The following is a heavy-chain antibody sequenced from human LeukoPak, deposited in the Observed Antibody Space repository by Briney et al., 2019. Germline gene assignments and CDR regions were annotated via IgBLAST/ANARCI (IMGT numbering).Heavy chain of an antibody. V-gene: IGHV3-30*18. CDR3: AKEPKAYSSGWYLDY. Sequence: GGSLRLSCAASGFTFSNYGMHWVRRAPGKGLEWVAVISYDGSPKYYADSVKGRFAISRDNSKNTLYLQMNSLRAEDTAVYYCAKEPKAYSSGWYLDYWGQGTLVTVSS. CDR1: GFTFSNYG. J-gene: IGHJ4*02. CDR2: ISYDGSPK. D-gene: IGHD6-19*01.